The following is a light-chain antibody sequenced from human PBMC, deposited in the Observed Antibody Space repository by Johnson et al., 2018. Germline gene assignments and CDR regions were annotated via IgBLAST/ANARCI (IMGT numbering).Light chain of an antibody. CDR1: SSNIGHNY. CDR3: GTWDSSLSAGNV. Sequence: QSVLTQPPSVSAAPGQKVTISCSGSSSNIGHNYVSWYQQLPGTAPKLLIHATNKRPSGIPDRFSASKSGPSASLALTGLQPRDEADYYCGTWDSSLSAGNVFGTGTKVTVL. J-gene: IGLJ1*01. V-gene: IGLV1-51*02. CDR2: ATN.